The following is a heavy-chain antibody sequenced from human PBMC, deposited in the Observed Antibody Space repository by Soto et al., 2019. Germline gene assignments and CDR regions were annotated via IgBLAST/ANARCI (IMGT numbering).Heavy chain of an antibody. J-gene: IGHJ4*02. CDR3: ARDHHEQMSVEW. D-gene: IGHD2-8*01. CDR1: GITFGDYS. CDR2: ISSSGGIK. V-gene: IGHV3-11*01. Sequence: QVQLVESGGGLVKPGGALRLSCVACGITFGDYSMTRVLQAPGKGLEWLSYISSSGGIKYYADSVKGRFTISRDNGKNSLYLQMNCLRVDDTAVYDCARDHHEQMSVEWWGQGNLVTVSS.